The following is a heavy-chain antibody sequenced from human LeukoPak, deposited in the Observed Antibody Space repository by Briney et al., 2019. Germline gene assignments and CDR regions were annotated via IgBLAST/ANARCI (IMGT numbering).Heavy chain of an antibody. J-gene: IGHJ4*02. D-gene: IGHD1-1*01. CDR1: GFTFSNSD. CDR2: IGGSGSTI. CDR3: ARRTDY. Sequence: GGSLRLSCAASGFTFSNSDMSWVRQAPGKGLEWVSAIGGSGSTIYYADSAKGRFTISRDNAKNSLYLQMNSLRAEDTAVYYCARRTDYWGQGTLVTVSS. V-gene: IGHV3-11*01.